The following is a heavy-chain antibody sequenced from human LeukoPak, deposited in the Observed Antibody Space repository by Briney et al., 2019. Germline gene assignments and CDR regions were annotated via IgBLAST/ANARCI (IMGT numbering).Heavy chain of an antibody. V-gene: IGHV4-59*08. CDR1: GGSISSYY. D-gene: IGHD6-13*01. J-gene: IGHJ4*02. CDR3: ARGISSSWYFDY. Sequence: SETLSLTCTVSGGSISSYYWSWIRQSPGKGLEWIGYIFYSGSTNYNPSLKSRVTISVDTSKNQFSLKLSSVTAADTAVYYCARGISSSWYFDYWGQGTLVTVSS. CDR2: IFYSGST.